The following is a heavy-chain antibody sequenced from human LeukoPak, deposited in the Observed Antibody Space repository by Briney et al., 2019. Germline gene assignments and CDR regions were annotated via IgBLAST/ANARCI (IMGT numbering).Heavy chain of an antibody. CDR3: ATTSPLGYCSSTSCSKLYYYGMDV. D-gene: IGHD2-2*01. J-gene: IGHJ6*02. Sequence: GESLKISCKGSGYSFTSYWIGWVRQMPGKGLEWMGIIYPGDSDTRYSPSFQGQVTILADKSISTAYLQWSSLKASDTAMYYCATTSPLGYCSSTSCSKLYYYGMDVWGQGTTVTVSS. V-gene: IGHV5-51*01. CDR2: IYPGDSDT. CDR1: GYSFTSYW.